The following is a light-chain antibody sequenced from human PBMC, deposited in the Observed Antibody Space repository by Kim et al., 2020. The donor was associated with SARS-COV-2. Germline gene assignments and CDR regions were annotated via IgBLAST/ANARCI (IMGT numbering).Light chain of an antibody. CDR2: AVS. CDR1: SSGVGGYKY. CDR3: SSYTSSSTLRV. Sequence: QSITISCTATSSGVGGYKYVSWYQQHPGKAPKRLIYAVSNRPSGVSNRFSGSKSGNTASLTISGLQAEDEADYYCSSYTSSSTLRVFGTGTKVTVL. V-gene: IGLV2-14*03. J-gene: IGLJ1*01.